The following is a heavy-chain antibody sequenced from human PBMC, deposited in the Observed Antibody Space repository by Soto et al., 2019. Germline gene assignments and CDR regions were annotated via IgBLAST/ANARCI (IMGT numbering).Heavy chain of an antibody. Sequence: AGPTVSNPTQTFTLTCNFSGFSLSTNGVGVGWIRRPPGKALEWVSVIYWDDDKRYRTYLKSRLTITKDTTKNQVVLTLTNMDRVDTATYCIALRLSVGASKWTWFDLWGQGTLVTVSS. V-gene: IGHV2-5*02. CDR1: GFSLSTNGVG. CDR2: IYWDDDK. CDR3: ALRLSVGASKWTWFDL. D-gene: IGHD1-26*01. J-gene: IGHJ5*02.